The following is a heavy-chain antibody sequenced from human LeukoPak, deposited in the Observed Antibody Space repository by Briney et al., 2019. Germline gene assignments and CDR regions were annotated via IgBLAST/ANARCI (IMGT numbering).Heavy chain of an antibody. CDR1: GFTVSSNY. J-gene: IGHJ4*02. D-gene: IGHD4-23*01. Sequence: PGGSLRLSCAASGFTVSSNYMSWVRQAPGKGLEWVSVIYSGGSTYYADSVKGRFTISRDNSKNTLYLQMNSLRAEDTAVYYCARGLYGGNSYYFDYWGQGTLVTVSS. V-gene: IGHV3-53*01. CDR2: IYSGGST. CDR3: ARGLYGGNSYYFDY.